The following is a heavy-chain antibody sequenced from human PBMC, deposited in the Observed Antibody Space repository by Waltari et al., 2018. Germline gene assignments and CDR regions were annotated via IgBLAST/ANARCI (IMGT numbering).Heavy chain of an antibody. CDR2: INSDGGST. V-gene: IGHV3-74*01. CDR1: GFPFSSYW. CDR3: ARGRFGSNGMDV. D-gene: IGHD3-10*01. J-gene: IGHJ6*02. Sequence: EVQLVESGGGLVQPGGSLMLSWAASGFPFSSYWVHGGRHAPGKGLVWVSRINSDGGSTNYVDSVKGRFTISRDNAKNTLYVQMNSLRAEDTAVYYCARGRFGSNGMDVWGQGTTVTVSS.